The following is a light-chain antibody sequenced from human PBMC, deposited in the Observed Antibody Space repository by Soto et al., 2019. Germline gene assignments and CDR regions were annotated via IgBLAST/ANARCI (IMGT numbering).Light chain of an antibody. CDR1: SSDVGAYDF. J-gene: IGLJ1*01. V-gene: IGLV2-14*01. Sequence: QSVLTQPASVSGSPGQSITISCTGTSSDVGAYDFVSWYQQHPDKAPKLLIYEVTNRPSGVSNRFSGSKSGNTASLTISGLQADDEADYYCTSYTSSSPFVFGTATKLTVL. CDR2: EVT. CDR3: TSYTSSSPFV.